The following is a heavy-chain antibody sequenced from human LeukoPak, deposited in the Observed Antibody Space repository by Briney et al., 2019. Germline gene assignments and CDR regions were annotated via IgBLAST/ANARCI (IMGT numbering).Heavy chain of an antibody. CDR1: GFTFSSNY. J-gene: IGHJ4*02. CDR3: ASSSGWYNSFDY. D-gene: IGHD6-19*01. V-gene: IGHV3-66*01. Sequence: GGSLRLSCAASGFTFSSNYMTWVRQAPGEGLEWVSVIYSGGSTYYADSVKGRFTISRDNSKNTLFLQMNSLRAEDTAVYYCASSSGWYNSFDYWGLGTLVTVSS. CDR2: IYSGGST.